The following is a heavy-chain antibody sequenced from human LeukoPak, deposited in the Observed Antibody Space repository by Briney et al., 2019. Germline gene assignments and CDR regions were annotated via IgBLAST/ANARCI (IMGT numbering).Heavy chain of an antibody. J-gene: IGHJ4*02. CDR2: IGIGGDT. CDR3: ARGGIPVTGIDEVDY. CDR1: GFTFSSYD. Sequence: GGSLRLSCAASGFTFSSYDMHWVRQATGKGLEWVSAIGIGGDTYYPGSVKGRFTISRENAKNSLYLQMNSLRAGDTAVYYCARGGIPVTGIDEVDYWGQGTLVTVSA. V-gene: IGHV3-13*01. D-gene: IGHD2-21*02.